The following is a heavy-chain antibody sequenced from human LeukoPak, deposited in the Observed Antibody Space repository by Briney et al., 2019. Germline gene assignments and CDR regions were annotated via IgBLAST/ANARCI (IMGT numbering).Heavy chain of an antibody. CDR1: GDSFSSGGY. Sequence: SQTLTLTCTVSGDSFSSGGYSWIRQLPGMGLEWIGYVFSSGKTYYNPSLKSRVTISLDTSKNQFSLRLSAVTAADTAVYYCARARTQYSDGSGLNWFDPWGQGTLVTVSS. J-gene: IGHJ5*02. CDR2: VFSSGKT. CDR3: ARARTQYSDGSGLNWFDP. V-gene: IGHV4-31*03. D-gene: IGHD3-22*01.